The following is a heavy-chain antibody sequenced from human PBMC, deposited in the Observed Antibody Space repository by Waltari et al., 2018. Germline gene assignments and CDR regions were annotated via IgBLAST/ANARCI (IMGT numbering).Heavy chain of an antibody. CDR2: INSGGDT. CDR1: GFIVSNYY. CDR3: ARDVAGYYYFDL. Sequence: EVQLVESGGGLIQPGGSLRLSCAASGFIVSNYYMSWVRQAPGKGREWVSVINSGGDTHYADSVKGRFTISRDNSKNTIYLQLNTLRAEDTALYYCARDVAGYYYFDLWGRGTLVTV. J-gene: IGHJ2*01. V-gene: IGHV3-53*01.